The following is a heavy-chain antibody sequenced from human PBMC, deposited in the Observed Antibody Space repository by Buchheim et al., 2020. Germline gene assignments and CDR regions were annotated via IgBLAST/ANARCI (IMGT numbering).Heavy chain of an antibody. J-gene: IGHJ4*02. CDR1: GFSFRDSA. D-gene: IGHD1-26*01. CDR2: IWFDGSNK. V-gene: IGHV3-33*01. Sequence: QVQLVESGGGVVQPWTSLRLSCVASGFSFRDSAMHWVRQAPGKGLEWVAMIWFDGSNKYYADSVKGRFTVSRDNSKNMLYLQMNSLRAEDTAVYYCARGSSVGFYYFDYWGQGTL. CDR3: ARGSSVGFYYFDY.